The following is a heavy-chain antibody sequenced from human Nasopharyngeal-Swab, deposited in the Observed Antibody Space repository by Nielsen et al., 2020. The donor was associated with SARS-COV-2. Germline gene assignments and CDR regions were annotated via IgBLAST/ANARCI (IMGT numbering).Heavy chain of an antibody. CDR3: ARDDSSNYDFWSGYYTSFDY. J-gene: IGHJ4*02. V-gene: IGHV1-18*01. D-gene: IGHD3-3*01. CDR2: ISAYNGNT. CDR1: GYTFTSYG. Sequence: APVTVSCKASGYTFTSYGISWVRQAPGQGLEWMGWISAYNGNTNYAQKLQGRVTMTTDTSTSTAYMELRSLRSADTAVYYCARDDSSNYDFWSGYYTSFDYWGQGTLVTVSS.